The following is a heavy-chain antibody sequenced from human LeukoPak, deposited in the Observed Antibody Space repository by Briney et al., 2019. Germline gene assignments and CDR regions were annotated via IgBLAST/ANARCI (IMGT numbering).Heavy chain of an antibody. CDR2: IYYSGST. CDR1: GGSISSSSYY. D-gene: IGHD2-21*02. CDR3: ARNPIVVVTAGIDY. J-gene: IGHJ4*02. Sequence: SETLSLTCTVSGGSISSSSYYWGWIRQPPGKGLEWIGSIYYSGSTYYNPSLKSRVTISVDTSKNQFSLKLSSVTAADTAVYYCARNPIVVVTAGIDYWGQGTLVTVSS. V-gene: IGHV4-39*01.